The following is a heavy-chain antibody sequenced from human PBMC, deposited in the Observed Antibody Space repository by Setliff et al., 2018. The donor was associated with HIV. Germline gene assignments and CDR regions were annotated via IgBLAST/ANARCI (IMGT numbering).Heavy chain of an antibody. CDR1: GFTFSTFA. CDR2: ISYDGSRI. CDR3: ASARIPTGGTSTSFDY. D-gene: IGHD1-1*01. V-gene: IGHV3-30*04. Sequence: PGGSLRLSCVASGFTFSTFAMHWVRQAPGKGLEWVSAISYDGSRIHYADSVKGRFTISRDNSKNTLYLQVNSLRPEDTAVYHCASARIPTGGTSTSFDYWGQGTLVTVSS. J-gene: IGHJ4*02.